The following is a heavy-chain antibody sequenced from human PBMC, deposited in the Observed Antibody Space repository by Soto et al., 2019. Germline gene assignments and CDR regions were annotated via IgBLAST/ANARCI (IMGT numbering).Heavy chain of an antibody. CDR1: GISFDDYA. CDR3: AKDTAPGFYDANGHLDY. V-gene: IGHV3-9*01. D-gene: IGHD2-8*01. Sequence: VQLVESGGGLVQPGGSRRLSCVVSGISFDDYAMHWVRQVPGKGLEWVSGINWDSGDIGDADSVKGRFTISRDNAKNPLYLQINSLKTEDTALYYCAKDTAPGFYDANGHLDYWGQGTPVTVSS. CDR2: INWDSGDI. J-gene: IGHJ4*02.